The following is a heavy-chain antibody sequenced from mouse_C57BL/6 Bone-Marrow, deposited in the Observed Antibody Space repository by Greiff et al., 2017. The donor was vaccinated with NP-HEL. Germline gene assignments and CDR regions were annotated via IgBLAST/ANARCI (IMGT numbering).Heavy chain of an antibody. CDR2: FYPGSGSI. D-gene: IGHD1-1*01. V-gene: IGHV1-62-2*01. CDR3: ARHSPNYYGSSYFYFDY. Sequence: VKLMESGAELVKPGASVKLSCKASGYTFTEYTIHWVKQRSGQGLEWIGWFYPGSGSIKYNEKFKDKATLTADKSSSTVYMELSRLTSEDSAVYFCARHSPNYYGSSYFYFDYWGQGTTLTVSS. J-gene: IGHJ2*01. CDR1: GYTFTEYT.